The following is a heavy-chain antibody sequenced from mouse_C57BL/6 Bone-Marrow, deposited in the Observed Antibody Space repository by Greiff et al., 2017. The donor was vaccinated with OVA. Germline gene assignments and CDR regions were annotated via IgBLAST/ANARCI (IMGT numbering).Heavy chain of an antibody. CDR2: IDPSDSYT. CDR3: ARGYGSSFAY. J-gene: IGHJ3*01. CDR1: GYTFTSYW. Sequence: VQLQQPGAELVMPGASVKLSCKASGYTFTSYWMHWVKQRPGQGLEWIGEIDPSDSYTNYNQKFKGKSTLTVDKSSSTAYMQLSSLTSEDSAVYYCARGYGSSFAYWGQGTLVTVSA. D-gene: IGHD1-1*01. V-gene: IGHV1-69*01.